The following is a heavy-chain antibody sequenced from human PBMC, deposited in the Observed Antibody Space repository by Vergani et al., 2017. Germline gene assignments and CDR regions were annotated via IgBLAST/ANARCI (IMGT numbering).Heavy chain of an antibody. V-gene: IGHV4-59*01. J-gene: IGHJ4*02. CDR2: IYYSGST. Sequence: QVQLQESGPGLVKPSETLSLTCTVSGGSISSYYWSWIRQPPGKGLEWIGYIYYSGSTNYNPSLKSRVTISVDTSKNQFSLKLSSVTAADTAVYYCASWLSSERHFDYWGQGTLVTVSS. CDR3: ASWLSSERHFDY. CDR1: GGSISSYY. D-gene: IGHD3-16*02.